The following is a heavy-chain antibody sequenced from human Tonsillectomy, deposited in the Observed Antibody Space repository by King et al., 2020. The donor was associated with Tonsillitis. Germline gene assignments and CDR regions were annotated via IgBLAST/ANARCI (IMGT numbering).Heavy chain of an antibody. Sequence: VQLQESGPGLVKPSGTLSLTCAVSGDSVSSSNYWSWVRQSPGKGLEWIGEIYHTGITNYNPSLESRVTISLDRSKNQFSLNVDSVTAADTAVYYCASSRGTVTTNFDSWGQGILVTVSS. CDR1: GDSVSSSNY. CDR3: ASSRGTVTTNFDS. J-gene: IGHJ4*02. CDR2: IYHTGIT. V-gene: IGHV4-4*02. D-gene: IGHD4-17*01.